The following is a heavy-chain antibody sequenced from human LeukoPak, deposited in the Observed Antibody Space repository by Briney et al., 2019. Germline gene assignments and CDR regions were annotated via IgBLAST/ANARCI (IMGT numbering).Heavy chain of an antibody. Sequence: GGPLRFSGAASGFTFSSFPFTWVRQAPGKGLEWGAAISTDGSYKYHGDSVKGRFTISRDNPMNTLYLQMNGLRPDDTAVYYCARSLIPGRWYFDLWGRGTLVTVSS. CDR1: GFTFSSFP. CDR2: ISTDGSYK. D-gene: IGHD3-16*01. V-gene: IGHV3-30*04. CDR3: ARSLIPGRWYFDL. J-gene: IGHJ2*01.